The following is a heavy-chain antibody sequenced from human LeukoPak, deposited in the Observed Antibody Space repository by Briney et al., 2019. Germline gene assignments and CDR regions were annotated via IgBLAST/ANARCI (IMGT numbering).Heavy chain of an antibody. Sequence: NPSETLSLTCTVSGGSISSYYWSWIRQPPGKGLEGIGYIYYSGSTNYNPSLKRRVTISVDTSKNQFSLKLSSVTAADTAVYYCASGAVDYYYYMDVWGKGTTVTVSS. D-gene: IGHD3-10*01. CDR3: ASGAVDYYYYMDV. CDR1: GGSISSYY. CDR2: IYYSGST. V-gene: IGHV4-59*01. J-gene: IGHJ6*03.